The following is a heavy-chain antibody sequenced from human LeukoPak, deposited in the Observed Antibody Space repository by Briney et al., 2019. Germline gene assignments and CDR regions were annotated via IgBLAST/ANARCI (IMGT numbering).Heavy chain of an antibody. V-gene: IGHV3-23*01. CDR3: AKDPDGENWFDP. Sequence: GGSLRLSCAASGFTFSSYAMSWDRQAPGKGLEWVSAISGSGGSTYYADSVKGRFTISRDNSKNTLYLQMNSLRAEDTAVYYCAKDPDGENWFDPWGQGTLVTVSS. J-gene: IGHJ5*02. CDR1: GFTFSSYA. CDR2: ISGSGGST. D-gene: IGHD1-14*01.